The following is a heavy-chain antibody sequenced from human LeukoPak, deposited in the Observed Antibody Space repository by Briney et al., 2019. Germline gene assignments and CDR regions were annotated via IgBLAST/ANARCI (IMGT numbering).Heavy chain of an antibody. J-gene: IGHJ4*02. Sequence: SETLSHTCTVSGGSISSYYWSWIRQPPGKGLEWIGYIYYSGSTNYNPSLKSRVTISIDTSKNHLSLRLSSVTAADTTVYYCARDAAAAGTDYWGQGTLVTVSS. CDR3: ARDAAAAGTDY. D-gene: IGHD6-13*01. CDR2: IYYSGST. CDR1: GGSISSYY. V-gene: IGHV4-59*01.